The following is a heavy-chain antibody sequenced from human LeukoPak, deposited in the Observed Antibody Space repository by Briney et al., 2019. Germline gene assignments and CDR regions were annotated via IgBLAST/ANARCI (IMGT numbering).Heavy chain of an antibody. CDR1: GFTFSSYW. J-gene: IGHJ4*02. CDR2: INSDGSST. D-gene: IGHD3-22*01. V-gene: IGHV3-74*01. Sequence: PGGSLRLSCAASGFTFSSYWMHWVRQAPGKGLVWVSRINSDGSSTSYADSVKGRFTISRDNAKNTLYLQMNSLRAEDTAVYYCARGSHSTMIVVVITYDYWGQGTLVTVSS. CDR3: ARGSHSTMIVVVITYDY.